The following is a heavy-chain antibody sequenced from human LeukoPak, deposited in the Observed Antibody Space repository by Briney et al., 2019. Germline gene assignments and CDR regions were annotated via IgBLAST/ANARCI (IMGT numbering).Heavy chain of an antibody. J-gene: IGHJ6*03. D-gene: IGHD2-15*01. CDR3: AREISQLPLYYYYMDV. Sequence: GGSLRLSCAASGFTFSDYYMSWIRQAPGKGLEWVSYISSSGSTIYYADSVKGRFTISRDNAKNSLYLQMNSLRAEDTAVYYCAREISQLPLYYYYMDVWGKGTTVTVSS. V-gene: IGHV3-11*04. CDR2: ISSSGSTI. CDR1: GFTFSDYY.